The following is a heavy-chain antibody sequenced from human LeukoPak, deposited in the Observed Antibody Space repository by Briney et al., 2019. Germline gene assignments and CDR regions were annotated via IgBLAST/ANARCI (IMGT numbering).Heavy chain of an antibody. CDR3: AREIPSQSRSYSMGVFDY. D-gene: IGHD1-26*01. CDR1: GYTFTSYY. J-gene: IGHJ4*02. CDR2: INLSGGST. V-gene: IGHV1-46*01. Sequence: ASVRVSCMASGYTFTSYYMHWVRQAPGEGLEGMGLINLSGGSTSYAQKFQGRDTMTRDRTTRTVYLELSSLRSEDTAVYYCAREIPSQSRSYSMGVFDYWGQGTLVTVSS.